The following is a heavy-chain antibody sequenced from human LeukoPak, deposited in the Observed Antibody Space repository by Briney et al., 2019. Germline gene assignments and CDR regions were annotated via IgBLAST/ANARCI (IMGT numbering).Heavy chain of an antibody. D-gene: IGHD6-13*01. V-gene: IGHV3-48*02. Sequence: GGSLRLSCAASGFTFSSYSMNWVRQAPGKGLEWVSYVSSSTIYYADSVKGRFTISRDNAKNSLYLQMNSLRDEDTAVYYCARDRTAAAGRNNWFDPWGQGTLVTVSS. CDR1: GFTFSSYS. CDR3: ARDRTAAAGRNNWFDP. CDR2: VSSSTI. J-gene: IGHJ5*02.